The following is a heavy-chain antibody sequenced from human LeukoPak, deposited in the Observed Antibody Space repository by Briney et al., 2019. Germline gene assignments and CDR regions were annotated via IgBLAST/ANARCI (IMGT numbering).Heavy chain of an antibody. J-gene: IGHJ5*02. V-gene: IGHV1-8*01. D-gene: IGHD3-10*01. CDR2: MNPNSGNT. CDR1: GHTFTSYD. Sequence: ASVKVSCKASGHTFTSYDINWVRQATGQGLEWMGWMNPNSGNTGYAQKFQGRVTMTRNTSISTAYMELSSLRSEDTAVYYCARVLWFGELVLVGFDPWGQGTLVTVSS. CDR3: ARVLWFGELVLVGFDP.